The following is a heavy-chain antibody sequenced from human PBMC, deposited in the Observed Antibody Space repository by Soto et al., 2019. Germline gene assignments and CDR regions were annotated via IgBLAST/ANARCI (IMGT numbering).Heavy chain of an antibody. J-gene: IGHJ5*02. Sequence: PSETLSLTCTVSGGSISSSSYYWGWIRQPTGKGIEWIGSIYYSGSTYYNTSLKSRITIFVYTSKNQFSLKLSSVTAADTAVYYCARQCSDTAMVELGANWLDPWGQGTLVTVSS. CDR3: ARQCSDTAMVELGANWLDP. V-gene: IGHV4-39*01. CDR1: GGSISSSSYY. CDR2: IYYSGST. D-gene: IGHD5-18*01.